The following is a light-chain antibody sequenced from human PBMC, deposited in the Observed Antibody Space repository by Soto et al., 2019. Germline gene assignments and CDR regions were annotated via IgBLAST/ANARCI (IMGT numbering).Light chain of an antibody. CDR2: GAS. Sequence: EIVMTQSPAILSVSPGERATLSCRASQSVSSSLAWYQQKPGQAPRLLIYGASTRAIGVPARFSGSGSGTSFTLPISSLQSEDFSLYYCQQHHNCPLITFGQGTRLHIK. J-gene: IGKJ5*01. CDR3: QQHHNCPLIT. CDR1: QSVSSS. V-gene: IGKV3-15*01.